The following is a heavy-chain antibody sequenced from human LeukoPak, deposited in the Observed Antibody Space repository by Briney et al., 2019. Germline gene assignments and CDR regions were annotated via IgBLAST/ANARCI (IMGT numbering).Heavy chain of an antibody. Sequence: GGSLRLSCAASGFTFSSYAMHWVRQAPGKGLEWVAVISYDGSNKYYADSVKGRFTISRDNSKNTLYLQMNSLRAEDTAVYYCARGAIIAAAGTSLNYWGQGTLVTVSS. CDR1: GFTFSSYA. CDR2: ISYDGSNK. V-gene: IGHV3-30-3*01. D-gene: IGHD6-13*01. J-gene: IGHJ4*02. CDR3: ARGAIIAAAGTSLNY.